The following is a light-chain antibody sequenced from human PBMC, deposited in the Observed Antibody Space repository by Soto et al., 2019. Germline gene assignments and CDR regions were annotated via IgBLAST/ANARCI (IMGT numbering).Light chain of an antibody. J-gene: IGKJ1*01. CDR2: GAS. V-gene: IGKV3-20*01. CDR3: QQFGSSPRT. CDR1: QSVSSN. Sequence: EIVMTQSPATLSVSPGERATLSCRASQSVSSNLAWYQQKPGQAPRLLIYGASSRATGIPDRFSGSGSGTDFTLTTSRLEPEDFAVYYCQQFGSSPRTFGQGTKV.